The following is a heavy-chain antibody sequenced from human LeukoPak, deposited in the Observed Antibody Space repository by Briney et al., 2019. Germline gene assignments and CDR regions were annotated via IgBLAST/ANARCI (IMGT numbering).Heavy chain of an antibody. CDR3: ARDLSGPSLY. J-gene: IGHJ4*02. V-gene: IGHV3-7*01. Sequence: GGSLRLSCAASGFTFSSYWMSWLRQAPGKGLEWVANIRHDGNEKYYVDSVKGRFTISRDNAQNSLCLQVNSLRAEDTAVYYCARDLSGPSLYWGQGTLVTVSS. CDR2: IRHDGNEK. CDR1: GFTFSSYW. D-gene: IGHD2-15*01.